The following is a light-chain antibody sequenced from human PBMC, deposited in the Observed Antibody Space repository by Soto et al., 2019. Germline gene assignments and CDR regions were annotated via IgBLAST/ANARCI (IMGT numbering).Light chain of an antibody. CDR1: QSGSSTY. CDR2: GAS. Sequence: EIVLTQSPCTLSLAPGERATLSCRASQSGSSTYLAWYHQKPGQAPRLLSSGASSSATGIPHTFSGSAYGTDFPLTIPRLEPEDFAVYSCQKYGSSPKTFGQGTKVDI. J-gene: IGKJ1*01. CDR3: QKYGSSPKT. V-gene: IGKV3-20*01.